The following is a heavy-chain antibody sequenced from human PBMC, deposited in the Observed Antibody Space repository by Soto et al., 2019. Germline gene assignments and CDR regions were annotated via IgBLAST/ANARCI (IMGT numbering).Heavy chain of an antibody. CDR3: ARIFRQLLYYSDGMDV. Sequence: SVKVSCKASGGTFSSYAISWVRQAPGQGLEWMGGIIPIFGTANYAQKFQGRVTITADESTSTAYMELSSLRSEDTAVYYCARIFRQLLYYSDGMDVWGQGNTVTVSS. V-gene: IGHV1-69*13. D-gene: IGHD2-2*01. CDR2: IIPIFGTA. J-gene: IGHJ6*02. CDR1: GGTFSSYA.